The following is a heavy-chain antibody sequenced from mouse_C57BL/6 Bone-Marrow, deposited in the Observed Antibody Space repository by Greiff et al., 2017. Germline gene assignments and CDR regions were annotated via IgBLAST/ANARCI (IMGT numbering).Heavy chain of an antibody. D-gene: IGHD2-4*01. J-gene: IGHJ4*01. CDR1: GFTFSSYG. CDR3: ARHDLITDYYAMDY. Sequence: EVKLVESGGDLVKPGGSLKLSCAASGFTFSSYGMSWVRQTPDKRLEWVATISSGGSYTYYPASVKGRFHISRDNAKNTLYRQMSSLKSEDTAMYYCARHDLITDYYAMDYWGQGTSVTVSS. CDR2: ISSGGSYT. V-gene: IGHV5-6*01.